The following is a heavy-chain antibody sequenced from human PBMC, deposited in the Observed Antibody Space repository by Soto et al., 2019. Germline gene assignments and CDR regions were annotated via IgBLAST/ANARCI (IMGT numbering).Heavy chain of an antibody. V-gene: IGHV1-69*13. J-gene: IGHJ4*02. Sequence: SVKVSCKASGGTFSSYAISWVRQAPGQGLEWMGGIIPIFGTANYAQKFQGRVTITADESTSTAYMELSSLRSEDTAVYYCARPQAVQQLVPFDYWGQGTLVTVSS. CDR1: GGTFSSYA. D-gene: IGHD6-6*01. CDR2: IIPIFGTA. CDR3: ARPQAVQQLVPFDY.